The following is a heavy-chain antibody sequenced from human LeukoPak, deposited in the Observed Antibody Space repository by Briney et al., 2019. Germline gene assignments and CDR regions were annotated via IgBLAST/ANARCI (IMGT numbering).Heavy chain of an antibody. J-gene: IGHJ5*02. CDR1: GFTFDEYA. V-gene: IGHV3-43*02. Sequence: GGSMILSCAASGFTFDEYAMHWVRQAPGKGLEWVSFISGDGGGAYYAGSVKGRFTISRDNTKTSLYLQMNSLGTEDTALYCCARDKDTTGWLSWGQGTRVTVSS. D-gene: IGHD6-19*01. CDR3: ARDKDTTGWLS. CDR2: ISGDGGGA.